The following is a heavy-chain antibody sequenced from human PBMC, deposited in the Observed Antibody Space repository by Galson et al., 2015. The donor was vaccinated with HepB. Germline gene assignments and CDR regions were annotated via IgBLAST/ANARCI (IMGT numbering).Heavy chain of an antibody. CDR2: IFWNGNN. J-gene: IGHJ4*02. CDR1: GVSLSTGGVA. D-gene: IGHD2-8*02. V-gene: IGHV2-5*01. Sequence: PALVKPTQTLTLTCTLSGVSLSTGGVAVGWIRQPPGKGLEWLATIFWNGNNDRTPSLKTRPSISTDTSKSLVVLSLTNGAPADTATYFCAYRAVYSNVWWSGHYFNNWGQGTLVTVS. CDR3: AYRAVYSNVWWSGHYFNN.